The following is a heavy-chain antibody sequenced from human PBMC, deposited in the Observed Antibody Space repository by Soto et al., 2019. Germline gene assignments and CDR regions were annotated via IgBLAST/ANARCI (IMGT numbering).Heavy chain of an antibody. V-gene: IGHV4-34*01. D-gene: IGHD1-1*01. CDR1: GGSVSSGSYY. CDR3: ARVERGTATTVVDAFDI. Sequence: QVQLQQWGAGLLKPSETLSLTCAVYGGSVSSGSYYWSWIRQPPGKGLEWIGEMSHSGGIHFNPSLQSRVTISVDTSKNQFSLKMRFVTAADTALYYCARVERGTATTVVDAFDIWGPGTMVTVSS. CDR2: MSHSGGI. J-gene: IGHJ3*02.